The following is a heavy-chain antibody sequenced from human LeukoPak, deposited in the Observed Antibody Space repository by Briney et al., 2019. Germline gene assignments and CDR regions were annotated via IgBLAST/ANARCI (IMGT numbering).Heavy chain of an antibody. J-gene: IGHJ3*02. CDR1: GFTFSSYW. CDR3: ARDQVSYSEGPDAFDI. Sequence: GGSLRLSCAASGFTFSSYWMHWVRHAPGKGLVWASRINSDGSSTSYADSVKGRFTISRDNAKNTLYLQMNSLRAEDTAVYYCARDQVSYSEGPDAFDIWGQGTMVTVSS. CDR2: INSDGSST. D-gene: IGHD1-26*01. V-gene: IGHV3-74*01.